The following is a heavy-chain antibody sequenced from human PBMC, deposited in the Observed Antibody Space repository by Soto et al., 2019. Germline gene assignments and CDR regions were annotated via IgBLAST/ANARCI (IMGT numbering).Heavy chain of an antibody. CDR3: ARDHDILTGYYIEH. J-gene: IGHJ1*01. CDR1: GFTFSSYS. D-gene: IGHD3-9*01. CDR2: ISSSSSYI. Sequence: GGSLRLSCAASGFTFSSYSMNWVRQAPGKGLEWVSSISSSSSYIYYADSVKGRFTISRDNAKNSLYLQMNSLRAEDTAVYYCARDHDILTGYYIEHWGQGTLVTVSS. V-gene: IGHV3-21*01.